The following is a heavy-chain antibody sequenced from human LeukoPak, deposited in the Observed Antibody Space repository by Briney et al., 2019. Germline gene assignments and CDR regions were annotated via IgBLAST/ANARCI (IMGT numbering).Heavy chain of an antibody. CDR2: ISTSGSI. V-gene: IGHV3-48*04. CDR1: GFTFSTSS. D-gene: IGHD4-23*01. J-gene: IGHJ4*02. CDR3: ARDMDYGGKGLDY. Sequence: GGSLRLSCVVSGFTFSTSSMNWVRQAPWKGLEWVSYISTSGSINYADSVRGRFTISRDNAKRSLSLQMNSLRAEDTAVYYCARDMDYGGKGLDYWGQGTLVTVSS.